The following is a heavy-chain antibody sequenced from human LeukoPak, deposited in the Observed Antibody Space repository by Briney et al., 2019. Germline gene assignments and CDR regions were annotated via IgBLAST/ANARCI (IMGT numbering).Heavy chain of an antibody. CDR2: IYPGDSDT. V-gene: IGHV5-51*01. J-gene: IGHJ2*01. Sequence: GESLKISCKGSGYSFTSYWIGWVRQMPGKGLEWMGIIYPGDSDTRYSPSFQGQVTISADKSISTAYLQWSSPKASDTAMYYCARQRGYSYGPYWYFDLWGRGTLVTVSS. CDR3: ARQRGYSYGPYWYFDL. D-gene: IGHD5-18*01. CDR1: GYSFTSYW.